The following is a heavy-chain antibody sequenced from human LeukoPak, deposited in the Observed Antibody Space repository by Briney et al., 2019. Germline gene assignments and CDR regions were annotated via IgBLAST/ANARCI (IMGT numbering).Heavy chain of an antibody. CDR2: IHYSGST. CDR3: ARTYMTSARFDP. V-gene: IGHV4-31*03. J-gene: IGHJ5*02. Sequence: SQTLSLTFTVSGGSISSGGYYWSWIRPHPGKGLEWIGYIHYSGSTYYNPSLKSRVTISVDTSKNQFSLKLRYVTAADTAVYYCARTYMTSARFDPWGQGTLVTVSS. CDR1: GGSISSGGYY. D-gene: IGHD2-21*02.